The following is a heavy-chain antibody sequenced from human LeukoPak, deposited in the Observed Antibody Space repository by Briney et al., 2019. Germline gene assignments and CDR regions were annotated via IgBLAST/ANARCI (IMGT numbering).Heavy chain of an antibody. CDR1: GGSISSYY. J-gene: IGHJ4*03. CDR3: ASLRVPGYFDY. Sequence: SETLSLTCTVSGGSISSYYWSWIRQPPGKGLEWIGYIYYSGSTNYNPSLRSRVTISVDTSKNQFSLRLSSVTAADTAVFYCASLRVPGYFDYWGQGTLVTVSS. D-gene: IGHD3-16*01. V-gene: IGHV4-59*12. CDR2: IYYSGST.